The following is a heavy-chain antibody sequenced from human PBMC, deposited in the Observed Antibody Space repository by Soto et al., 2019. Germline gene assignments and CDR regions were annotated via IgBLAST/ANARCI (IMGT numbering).Heavy chain of an antibody. D-gene: IGHD5-12*01. Sequence: QAQLVESGGGVVQPGRSLRLSCAASGFTFNSIGMHWVRQAPGRGLEWVAVISFDGSNKYYADSVKGRFTISRDNSKNTLNLQVNSLRAEDTAVYYCANDGGWLQPFDCWGQGTLVTVSS. CDR2: ISFDGSNK. J-gene: IGHJ4*02. V-gene: IGHV3-30*18. CDR1: GFTFNSIG. CDR3: ANDGGWLQPFDC.